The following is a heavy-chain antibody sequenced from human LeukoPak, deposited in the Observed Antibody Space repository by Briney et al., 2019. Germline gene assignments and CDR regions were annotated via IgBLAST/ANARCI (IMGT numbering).Heavy chain of an antibody. V-gene: IGHV3-23*01. CDR2: ISGSGGST. CDR1: GGTFSSYA. D-gene: IGHD3-22*01. J-gene: IGHJ4*02. Sequence: SCKASGGTFSSYAMSWVSQAPGKGLEWVSAISGSGGSTYYADSVKGRFTISRDNSKNTLYLQMNSLRAEDTAVYYCAKGPYYYDSSGYYVWGQGTLVTVSS. CDR3: AKGPYYYDSSGYYV.